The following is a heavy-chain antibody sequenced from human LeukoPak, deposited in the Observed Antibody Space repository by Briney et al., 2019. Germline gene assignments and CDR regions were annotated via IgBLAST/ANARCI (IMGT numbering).Heavy chain of an antibody. CDR2: INHSGST. V-gene: IGHV4-34*01. J-gene: IGHJ4*02. D-gene: IGHD3-3*01. CDR3: ARSGYYGRPFDY. Sequence: PSETLSLTCAVYGGSFSGYYWSWIRQPPGKGLEWIGEINHSGSTNYNPSLKSRVTISVDTSKNQFSLKLSSVTAADTAVYYCARSGYYGRPFDYRGQGTLVTVSS. CDR1: GGSFSGYY.